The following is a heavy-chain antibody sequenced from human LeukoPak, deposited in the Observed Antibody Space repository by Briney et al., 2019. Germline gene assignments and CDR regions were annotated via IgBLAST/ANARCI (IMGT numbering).Heavy chain of an antibody. CDR3: ATYRQVLLPFES. CDR1: GFTFSTFA. D-gene: IGHD2-8*02. J-gene: IGHJ4*02. CDR2: IFPSGGEI. V-gene: IGHV3-23*01. Sequence: GGSLRLSCAASGFTFSTFAMIWVRQPPGKGLEWVSSIFPSGGEIHYADSVRGRFTISRDNSKSTLSLQMNCLRAEDTAIYYCATYRQVLLPFESWGQGTLVTVSS.